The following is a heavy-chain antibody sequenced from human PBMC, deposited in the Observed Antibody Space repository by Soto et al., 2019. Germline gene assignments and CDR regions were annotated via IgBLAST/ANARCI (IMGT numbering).Heavy chain of an antibody. V-gene: IGHV3-30*18. CDR3: AKDRNPISVIVVVPSAP. CDR2: ISYDGSNK. CDR1: GCTFSSDG. D-gene: IGHD2-2*01. Sequence: GGSLRLSCAASGCTFSSDGMHWVRQARGKWLEWVAVISYDGSNKYYEDSVKGRFTISRDNSKNTLYLQMNSLRAEDTAVYSCAKDRNPISVIVVVPSAPWGQGTLVTVSS. J-gene: IGHJ5*02.